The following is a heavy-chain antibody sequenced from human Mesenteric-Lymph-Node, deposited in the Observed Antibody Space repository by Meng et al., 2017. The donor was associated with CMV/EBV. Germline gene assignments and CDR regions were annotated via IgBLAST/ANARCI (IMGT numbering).Heavy chain of an antibody. D-gene: IGHD2-15*01. CDR1: GFTVSSYN. CDR3: ATVGLGCSGGSCYSY. J-gene: IGHJ4*02. V-gene: IGHV3-21*01. CDR2: ISSSSSYI. Sequence: GESLKISCAASGFTVSSYNMNWVRQAPGKGLEWVSSISSSSSYIYYADSVTGRFTISRDNAKNSLFLQMNSLGAEDTAVYYCATVGLGCSGGSCYSYWGQGTLVTVSS.